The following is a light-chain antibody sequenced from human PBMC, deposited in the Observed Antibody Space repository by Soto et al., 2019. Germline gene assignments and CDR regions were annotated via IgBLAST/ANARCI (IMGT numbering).Light chain of an antibody. V-gene: IGKV1-39*01. CDR1: QSISTN. J-gene: IGKJ2*03. Sequence: DIQMTQSPSSLSASVGDRVTITCRASQSISTNLSWYQKKPGKAPKLLISGASSLQSGVPSRFSGSGSGTDFSLTISSLPPEDFAIYFCQQSYITLYSFGQGTNLEIK. CDR2: GAS. CDR3: QQSYITLYS.